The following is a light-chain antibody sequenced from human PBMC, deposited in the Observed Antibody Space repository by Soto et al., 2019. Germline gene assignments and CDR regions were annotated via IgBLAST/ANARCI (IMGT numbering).Light chain of an antibody. Sequence: DIQMTQSPSSRSASVGEGVTITCLASQSISSWLAWYQQKPGKAPKLLIYDASSLESGVPSRFSGSGSGTEFTLTISSLQPDDFATYYCQKYNSYPWKFGQGTKVDIK. J-gene: IGKJ1*01. CDR2: DAS. V-gene: IGKV1-5*01. CDR3: QKYNSYPWK. CDR1: QSISSW.